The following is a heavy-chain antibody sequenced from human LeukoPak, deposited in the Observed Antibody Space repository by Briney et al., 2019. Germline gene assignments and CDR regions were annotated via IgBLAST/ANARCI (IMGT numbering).Heavy chain of an antibody. D-gene: IGHD1-20*01. CDR2: IIPIFGTA. CDR3: ARDGNNWNPDLF. CDR1: GGTFSNYA. V-gene: IGHV1-69*01. Sequence: SVKVSCKASGGTFSNYAISWVRQAPGQGLEWMGGIIPIFGTANYAQKFQGRVTITADESTSTAYMELSSLRSEDTAVYYCARDGNNWNPDLFWGQGTLVTVSS. J-gene: IGHJ4*02.